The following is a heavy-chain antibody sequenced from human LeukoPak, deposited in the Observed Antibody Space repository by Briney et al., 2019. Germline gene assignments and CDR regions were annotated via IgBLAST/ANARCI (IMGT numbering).Heavy chain of an antibody. D-gene: IGHD5-24*01. J-gene: IGHJ4*02. Sequence: PSETLSLTCTVSGYSISSGYYWGWIRQPPGKGLEWIGYIYYSGSTNYNPSLKSRVTISVDTSKNQFSLKLSSVTAADTAVYYCARLEMATIRDWGQGTLVTVSS. CDR1: GYSISSGYY. V-gene: IGHV4-38-2*02. CDR3: ARLEMATIRD. CDR2: IYYSGST.